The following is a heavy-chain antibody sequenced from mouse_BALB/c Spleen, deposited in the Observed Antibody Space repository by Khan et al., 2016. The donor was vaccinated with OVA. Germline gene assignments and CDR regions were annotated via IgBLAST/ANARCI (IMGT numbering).Heavy chain of an antibody. D-gene: IGHD1-1*01. J-gene: IGHJ3*01. CDR3: APVGSYYVSLVY. Sequence: EVQLQESGPEVVKPGASVKMSCKASGYTFTSYVMHWVKQKPAQGLEWIGYIYPFNDATKFNEKFNGKATLTSDKSSSTAYMELSSLTSEDSAVYCCAPVGSYYVSLVYWGQGTLVTVSA. CDR1: GYTFTSYV. V-gene: IGHV1S136*01. CDR2: IYPFNDAT.